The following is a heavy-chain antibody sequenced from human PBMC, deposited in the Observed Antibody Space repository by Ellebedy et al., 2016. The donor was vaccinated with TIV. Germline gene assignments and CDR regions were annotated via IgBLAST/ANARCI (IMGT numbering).Heavy chain of an antibody. CDR1: GGSISPYY. CDR3: ARVSLSRGWFDP. CDR2: ISYSGST. D-gene: IGHD3-10*01. V-gene: IGHV4-59*12. Sequence: MPSETLSLTCTVSGGSISPYYWSWIRQPPGKGLEWIGYISYSGSTNYNPSLKSRVTISVDTSKNQFSLKLSSVTAADTAVYYCARVSLSRGWFDPWGQGTLVTVSS. J-gene: IGHJ5*02.